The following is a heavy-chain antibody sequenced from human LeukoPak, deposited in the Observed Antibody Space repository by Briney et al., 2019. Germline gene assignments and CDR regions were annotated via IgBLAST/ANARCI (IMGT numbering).Heavy chain of an antibody. V-gene: IGHV4-39*01. J-gene: IGHJ4*02. Sequence: TSETLSLTCTVSGGSISSSSYYWGWIRQPPGQGLEWIGSIYYSGSTYYNPSLKSRVTISVDTSKNQFSLKLSSVTAADTAVYYCARHSYDFWSGYFAAGSARPLGWFDYWGQGTLVTVSS. CDR2: IYYSGST. CDR1: GGSISSSSYY. CDR3: ARHSYDFWSGYFAAGSARPLGWFDY. D-gene: IGHD3-3*01.